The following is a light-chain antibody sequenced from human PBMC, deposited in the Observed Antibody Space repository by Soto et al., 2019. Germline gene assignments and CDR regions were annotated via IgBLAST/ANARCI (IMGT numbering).Light chain of an antibody. J-gene: IGKJ1*01. CDR1: QSISSW. Sequence: DIQMTQSPSTLSASVGDRVTITCRASQSISSWLAWYQQKPGKAPKLLIYKASSLESGVPSRFSGSGSGTEFTLTISSLQPDAFATYYCQQYNSYSGTFGQGTKGEIK. CDR3: QQYNSYSGT. CDR2: KAS. V-gene: IGKV1-5*03.